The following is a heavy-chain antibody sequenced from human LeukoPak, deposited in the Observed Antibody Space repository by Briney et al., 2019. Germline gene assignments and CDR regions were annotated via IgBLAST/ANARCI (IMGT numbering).Heavy chain of an antibody. D-gene: IGHD6-6*01. CDR2: IRYDGSNK. CDR3: ARDIVGSSSGFDY. CDR1: GFTFSSYG. Sequence: GGSLRLSCAASGFTFSSYGMHWVRQAPGKGLEWVAFIRYDGSNKYYADSVKGRFTISRDNSKNTLYLQMNSLRAEDTAVYYCARDIVGSSSGFDYWGQGTLVTVSS. V-gene: IGHV3-30*02. J-gene: IGHJ4*02.